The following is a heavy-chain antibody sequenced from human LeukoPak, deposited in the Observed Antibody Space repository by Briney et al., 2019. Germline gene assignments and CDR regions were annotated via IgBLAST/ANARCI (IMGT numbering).Heavy chain of an antibody. D-gene: IGHD3-22*01. CDR1: GFTFSSYA. Sequence: GGSLRLSCAASGFTFSSYAMSWVRQAPGKGLEWVSAISGSGGSTYYADSVKGRFTISRDNSKNTLYLQMNSLRADDTAVYYCARLRDSSGYYRVVPGWGQGTLVTVSS. CDR2: ISGSGGST. J-gene: IGHJ4*02. CDR3: ARLRDSSGYYRVVPG. V-gene: IGHV3-23*01.